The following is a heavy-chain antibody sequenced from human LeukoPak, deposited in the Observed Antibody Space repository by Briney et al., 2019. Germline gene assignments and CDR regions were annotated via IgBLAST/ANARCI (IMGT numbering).Heavy chain of an antibody. CDR1: GGSFSGYY. CDR3: ASSYDSSGYPYYFDY. CDR2: INHSGST. V-gene: IGHV4-34*01. D-gene: IGHD3-22*01. Sequence: LETLCLTCAVYGGSFSGYYWSWVRQPPGKGLEWIGEINHSGSTNYNPSLKSRVTISVDTSKNQFSLKLSSVTAADTAVYYCASSYDSSGYPYYFDYWGQGTLVTVSS. J-gene: IGHJ4*02.